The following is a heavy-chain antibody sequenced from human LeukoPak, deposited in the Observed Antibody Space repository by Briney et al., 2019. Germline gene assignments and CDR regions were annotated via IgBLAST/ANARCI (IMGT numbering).Heavy chain of an antibody. CDR3: AREVILYPNDSSGYQTAFDI. D-gene: IGHD3-22*01. CDR2: INPNSGGT. Sequence: ASVKVSCNTFGYTFTGYYMHWVRQAPGQGLEWMGWINPNSGGTNYAQKFQGRVTMTRDTSISTAYMELSRLRSDDTAVYYCAREVILYPNDSSGYQTAFDIWGQGTMVTVSS. V-gene: IGHV1-2*02. J-gene: IGHJ3*02. CDR1: GYTFTGYY.